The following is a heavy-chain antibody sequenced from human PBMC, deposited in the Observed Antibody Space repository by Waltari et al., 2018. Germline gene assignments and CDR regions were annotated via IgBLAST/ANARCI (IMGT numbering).Heavy chain of an antibody. J-gene: IGHJ3*02. Sequence: EVQLVESGGGLVKPGGSLRLSCAASEFTFSSYSMNWVRQAPGKGLEWVSSISSSSSYIYYADSVKGRFTISRDNAKNSLYLQMNSLRAEDTAVYYCARDRIAVAGGAFDIWGQGTMVTVSS. V-gene: IGHV3-21*01. CDR1: EFTFSSYS. CDR3: ARDRIAVAGGAFDI. D-gene: IGHD6-19*01. CDR2: ISSSSSYI.